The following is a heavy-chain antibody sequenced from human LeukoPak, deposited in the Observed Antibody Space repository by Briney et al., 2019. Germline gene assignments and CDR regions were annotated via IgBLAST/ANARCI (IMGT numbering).Heavy chain of an antibody. CDR3: ARRGPWGCY. D-gene: IGHD3-16*01. Sequence: SETLSLTCTVSGGSISSSSYYWGWIRQPPGKGLEWIGSIYYSGSTYYNPSLKSRVTISVDTSKNQFSLKLSSVTAADTAVYYCARRGPWGCYWGQGTLVTVSS. J-gene: IGHJ4*02. CDR1: GGSISSSSYY. CDR2: IYYSGST. V-gene: IGHV4-39*01.